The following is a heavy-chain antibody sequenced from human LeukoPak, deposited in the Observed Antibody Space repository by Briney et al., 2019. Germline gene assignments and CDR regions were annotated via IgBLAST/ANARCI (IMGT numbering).Heavy chain of an antibody. CDR2: INDNGGQR. J-gene: IGHJ4*02. CDR1: GFAFNNYA. CDR3: AKTQWNVGATDYFDY. D-gene: IGHD1-26*01. V-gene: IGHV3-23*01. Sequence: PGGSLRLSCAASGFAFNNYAMTWVRQAPGKGLEWVSNINDNGGQRHYADSVKGRFTISRDNSKNTLFLQMDGLRAEDTAVYYCAKTQWNVGATDYFDYWGQGILVTVS.